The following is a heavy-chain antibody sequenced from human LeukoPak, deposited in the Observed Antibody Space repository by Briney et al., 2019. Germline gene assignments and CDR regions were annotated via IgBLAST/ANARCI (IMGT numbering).Heavy chain of an antibody. D-gene: IGHD6-19*01. Sequence: ASVKVSCKASGYTFTSYGISWVRQAPGQGLEWMGWISAYNGNTNYAQKLQGRVTMTTDTSTSTAYMELRSLRSDDTAVYYCARGPGYSSGWYRTHEFDYWGQGTLVTVSS. CDR1: GYTFTSYG. CDR3: ARGPGYSSGWYRTHEFDY. CDR2: ISAYNGNT. V-gene: IGHV1-18*01. J-gene: IGHJ4*02.